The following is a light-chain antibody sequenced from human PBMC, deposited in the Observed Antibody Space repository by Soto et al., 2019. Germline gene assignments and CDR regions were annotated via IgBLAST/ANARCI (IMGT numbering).Light chain of an antibody. V-gene: IGKV3-20*01. CDR3: QQYGSSPWT. Sequence: EIVLTQSPGTLSLSPGERATLSYRASQSVSSSYLAWYQQKPGQAPRPLIYGASSRAIGIPDRFSGSGSGTDFTLTISRLEPEDFAVYYCQQYGSSPWTFGQRTKVEIK. J-gene: IGKJ1*01. CDR1: QSVSSSY. CDR2: GAS.